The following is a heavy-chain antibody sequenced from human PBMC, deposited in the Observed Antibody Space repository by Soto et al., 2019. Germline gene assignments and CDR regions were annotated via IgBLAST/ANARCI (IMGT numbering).Heavy chain of an antibody. CDR2: INPSGGST. CDR3: ARETDYDYVWGSYRGLGY. D-gene: IGHD3-16*02. Sequence: QVQLVQSGAEVKKPGASVKVSCKASGYTFTSYYMHWVRQAPGQGLEWMGIINPSGGSTSYAQKXHAGVTTTRDXXTXTXXMEVISLRSEDTAVYYCARETDYDYVWGSYRGLGYWGQGTLVTVSS. V-gene: IGHV1-46*01. J-gene: IGHJ4*02. CDR1: GYTFTSYY.